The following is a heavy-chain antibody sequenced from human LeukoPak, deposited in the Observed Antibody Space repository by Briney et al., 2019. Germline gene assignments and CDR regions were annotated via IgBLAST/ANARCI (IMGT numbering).Heavy chain of an antibody. Sequence: GGSLRLSCAASGFTFSSYAMSWVRQAPGKGLEWVSAISGGGGSTYYADSVKGRFTISRDNSKNTLYLQMNSLRAEDTAVYYCAKDRRGPSWFDPWGQGTLVTVSS. V-gene: IGHV3-23*01. CDR2: ISGGGGST. CDR3: AKDRRGPSWFDP. CDR1: GFTFSSYA. J-gene: IGHJ5*02.